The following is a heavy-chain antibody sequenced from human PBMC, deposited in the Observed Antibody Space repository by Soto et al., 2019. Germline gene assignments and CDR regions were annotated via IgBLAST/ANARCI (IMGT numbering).Heavy chain of an antibody. Sequence: QITLKESGPTLVKPTQTLTLTCTFSGFPLNTSGVAVAWIRQPPGRALEWLVLIYWDNDKHYSPTLKCRLTITRDTSKNQVVLMMTNMDPVDTATYYCAHKSVGFHYFDYWGQGTLVTVSP. CDR1: GFPLNTSGVA. J-gene: IGHJ4*02. V-gene: IGHV2-5*02. CDR3: AHKSVGFHYFDY. D-gene: IGHD1-26*01. CDR2: IYWDNDK.